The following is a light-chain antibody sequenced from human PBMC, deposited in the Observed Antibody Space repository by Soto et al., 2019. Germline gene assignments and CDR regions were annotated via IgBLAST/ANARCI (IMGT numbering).Light chain of an antibody. J-gene: IGKJ5*01. Sequence: EIVLTQSPGTLSLSPGERATLSCRASQSVTNYLAWYQQKPGQAPRLVIYGAFNRATGIPARFSGSGSGTDFTLTISSLEPEDFAVYYCQQRNMWPPVTFGQGTRLEIK. CDR1: QSVTNY. CDR3: QQRNMWPPVT. CDR2: GAF. V-gene: IGKV3-11*01.